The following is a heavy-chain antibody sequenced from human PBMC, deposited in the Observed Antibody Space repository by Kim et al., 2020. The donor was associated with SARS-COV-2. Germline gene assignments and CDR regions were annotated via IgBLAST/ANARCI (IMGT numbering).Heavy chain of an antibody. Sequence: GGSLRLSCAASGFTVSSHYMSWVRQAPGRGLEWVSVIYSGGSGGSTYYADSVKGRFTLSRDNSKNTIYLQMNSLRAEDTAVYYCARNDYGDSLFDYWGQGALVTVSS. V-gene: IGHV3-53*01. CDR3: ARNDYGDSLFDY. CDR2: IYSGGSGGST. D-gene: IGHD4-17*01. J-gene: IGHJ4*02. CDR1: GFTVSSHY.